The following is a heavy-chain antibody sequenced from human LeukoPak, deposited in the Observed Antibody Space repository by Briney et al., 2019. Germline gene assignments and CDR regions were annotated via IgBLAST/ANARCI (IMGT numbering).Heavy chain of an antibody. CDR3: ARAPGYTPAYGMDV. Sequence: GGSLRLSCAASGFTFSSYGMHWVRQAPGKGLEWVGVIWYDGSNKYYADSVKGRFTISRDNSKNTLYLQMNSLRAEDTAVYYCARAPGYTPAYGMDVWGKGTTVTVSS. CDR1: GFTFSSYG. J-gene: IGHJ6*04. V-gene: IGHV3-33*01. D-gene: IGHD6-13*01. CDR2: IWYDGSNK.